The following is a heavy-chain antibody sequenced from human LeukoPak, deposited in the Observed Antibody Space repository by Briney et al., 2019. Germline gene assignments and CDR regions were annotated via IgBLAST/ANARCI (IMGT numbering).Heavy chain of an antibody. CDR1: GFTFSNYW. V-gene: IGHV3-74*01. D-gene: IGHD2-21*02. CDR3: SRDSLSSCGGDCYSGLDV. J-gene: IGHJ6*02. CDR2: IKSDGSST. Sequence: GGSLRLSCAASGFTFSNYWMHWVRQAPGEALMWVARIKSDGSSTTYADSVKGRFTISRDNAKNTLYLQMNSLRAEDTAVYYCSRDSLSSCGGDCYSGLDVWGQGTTVTVSS.